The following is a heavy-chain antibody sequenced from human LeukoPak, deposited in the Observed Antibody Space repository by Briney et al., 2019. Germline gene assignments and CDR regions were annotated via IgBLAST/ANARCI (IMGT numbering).Heavy chain of an antibody. Sequence: SETLSLTCTVSGASISSHYWSWIRQSPGKGLEWIGYISYSGITNNNPSLKSRVTISVDTSKNHFSLRLSSVTAADTAVYYCASRAHCSGGSCYGNWFDPWGQGTLVTVSS. CDR1: GASISSHY. V-gene: IGHV4-59*11. CDR3: ASRAHCSGGSCYGNWFDP. CDR2: ISYSGIT. J-gene: IGHJ5*02. D-gene: IGHD2-15*01.